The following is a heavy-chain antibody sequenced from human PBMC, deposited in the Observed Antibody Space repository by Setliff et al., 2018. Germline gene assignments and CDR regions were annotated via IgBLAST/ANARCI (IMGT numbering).Heavy chain of an antibody. CDR1: GTTFNSHA. V-gene: IGHV1-2*02. Sequence: GASVKVSCKTSGTTFNSHAINWVRQAPGQGLEWMGRIITAFGSAISAQKFQDRVTITRDTSISTAYMELSRLRSDDTAVYYCARDKLRFLENWFDPWGQGTLVTVS. CDR2: IITAFGSA. J-gene: IGHJ5*02. D-gene: IGHD3-3*01. CDR3: ARDKLRFLENWFDP.